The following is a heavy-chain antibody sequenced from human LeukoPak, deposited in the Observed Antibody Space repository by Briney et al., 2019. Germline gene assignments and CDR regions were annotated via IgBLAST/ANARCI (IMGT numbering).Heavy chain of an antibody. J-gene: IGHJ4*02. Sequence: GGSLRLSCAASGFTFSSYATHWVRQAPGKWLEWVAVISYDGSNKYYADSVKGRFTISRDNSKNTLYLQMNSLRAEDTAVYYCATYYYDSSGYYYVDYFDYWGQGTLVTVSS. V-gene: IGHV3-30-3*01. CDR3: ATYYYDSSGYYYVDYFDY. CDR2: ISYDGSNK. D-gene: IGHD3-22*01. CDR1: GFTFSSYA.